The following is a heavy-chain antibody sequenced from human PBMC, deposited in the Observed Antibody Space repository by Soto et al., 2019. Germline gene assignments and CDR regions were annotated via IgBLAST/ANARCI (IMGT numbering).Heavy chain of an antibody. CDR3: ARGVCGGDCYDQDTNWCDP. CDR2: IIPIFGTA. J-gene: IGHJ5*02. Sequence: GAPVKVSCKASGGTFSSYAISWVRQAPGQGLEWMGGIIPIFGTANYAQKFQGRVTITADESTSTAYMELSSLRSEDTAVYYCARGVCGGDCYDQDTNWCDPWGQGTMGTVSA. D-gene: IGHD2-21*02. V-gene: IGHV1-69*13. CDR1: GGTFSSYA.